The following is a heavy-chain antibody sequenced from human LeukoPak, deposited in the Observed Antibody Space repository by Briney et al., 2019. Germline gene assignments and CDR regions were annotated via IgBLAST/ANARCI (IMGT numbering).Heavy chain of an antibody. D-gene: IGHD6-13*01. CDR2: ISSSSKI. CDR3: AREYSSSVGRAFDL. CDR1: GFTFSSYA. J-gene: IGHJ3*01. Sequence: GGSLRLSCAASGFTFSSYAMAWVRQTPGKGLEWLSYISSSSKINYADSVKGRFTISRDNADNSLYLQMNSLRAEDPAVYYCAREYSSSVGRAFDLWGQGTMVTVSS. V-gene: IGHV3-48*01.